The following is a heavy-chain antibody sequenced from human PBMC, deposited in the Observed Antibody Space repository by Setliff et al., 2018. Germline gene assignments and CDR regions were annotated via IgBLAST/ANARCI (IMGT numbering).Heavy chain of an antibody. V-gene: IGHV4-59*08. J-gene: IGHJ4*02. CDR2: VYYSGTT. CDR3: ARGSYYDYSVYSPDYFDY. D-gene: IGHD3-22*01. Sequence: SETLSLTCTVSGGSISTYYWSWIRQTPVKGLEWIGYVYYSGTTNYNPLFKSRVTISLDTSKNQFSLKLGSVTAADTAVYYCARGSYYDYSVYSPDYFDYWGQGTLVTVSS. CDR1: GGSISTYY.